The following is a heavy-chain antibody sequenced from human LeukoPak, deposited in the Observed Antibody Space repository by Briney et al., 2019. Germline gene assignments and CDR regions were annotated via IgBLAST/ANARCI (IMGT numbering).Heavy chain of an antibody. CDR1: GFTFSNAW. CDR2: IKSKTDGGTT. CDR3: AKDRYGDYTRTFDY. V-gene: IGHV3-15*01. J-gene: IGHJ4*02. D-gene: IGHD4-17*01. Sequence: GGSLRLSCAASGFTFSNAWMSWVRQAPGKGLEWVGRIKSKTDGGTTDYAAPVKGRFTISRDDSKNTLYLQMNSLRAEDTAVYYCAKDRYGDYTRTFDYWGQGTLVTVSS.